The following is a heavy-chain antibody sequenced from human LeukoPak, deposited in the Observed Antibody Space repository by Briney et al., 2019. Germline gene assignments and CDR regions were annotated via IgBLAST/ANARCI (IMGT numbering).Heavy chain of an antibody. CDR2: INPNSGGT. D-gene: IGHD2-15*01. V-gene: IGHV1-2*02. Sequence: GASVKVSCKASGYTFTGYYMHWVRQAPGQGLEWMGWINPNSGGTNYAQKFQGRVTMTRDTSISTAYMELSRLRSDDTAVHYCARVDLGYCSGGSCYGQYNWFDPWGQGTLVTVSS. CDR3: ARVDLGYCSGGSCYGQYNWFDP. J-gene: IGHJ5*02. CDR1: GYTFTGYY.